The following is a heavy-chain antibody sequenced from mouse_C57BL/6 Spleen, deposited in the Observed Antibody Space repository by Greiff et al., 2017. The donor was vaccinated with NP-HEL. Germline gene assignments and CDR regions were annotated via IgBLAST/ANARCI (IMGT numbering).Heavy chain of an antibody. J-gene: IGHJ3*01. CDR2: ISPNNGGT. CDR1: GYTFTDYN. CDR3: ARSHYYDGSSYEFGD. D-gene: IGHD1-1*01. Sequence: VQLLQSGPELVKPGASVKIPCTASGYTFTDYNMAWVKQSHDKSLEWIGDISPNNGGTIYPHKFKGKSTLTIDKSTSTAYLEIRSLTSEDTAMYYCARSHYYDGSSYEFGDWGKGALVT. V-gene: IGHV1-18*01.